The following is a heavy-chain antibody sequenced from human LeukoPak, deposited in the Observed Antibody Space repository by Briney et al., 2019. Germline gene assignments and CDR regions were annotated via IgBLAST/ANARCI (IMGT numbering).Heavy chain of an antibody. CDR2: VWYGGQTQ. D-gene: IGHD1-26*01. CDR1: GFTFSDYG. J-gene: IGHJ4*02. V-gene: IGHV3-33*01. CDR3: ARDPTGASWIDY. Sequence: GGSLRLSCAASGFTFSDYGMHWVRQAPGKGLEWVAVVWYGGQTQYYAYSVKGRFTISRDNSKNTLYLQMNSLRAEDTAVYYCARDPTGASWIDYWGQGTLVTVSS.